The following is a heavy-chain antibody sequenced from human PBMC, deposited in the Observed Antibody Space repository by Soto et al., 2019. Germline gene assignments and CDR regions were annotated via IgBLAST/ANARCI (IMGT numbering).Heavy chain of an antibody. CDR1: GGTFSSYA. CDR2: IIPIFGTA. J-gene: IGHJ4*02. V-gene: IGHV1-69*13. CDR3: ARARRGYYDSSGYYSFDY. D-gene: IGHD3-22*01. Sequence: SVKVSCKASGGTFSSYAISWVRQAPGQGLEWMGGIIPIFGTANYAQKFQGRVTITADESTSTAYMELSSLRSEDTAVYYCARARRGYYDSSGYYSFDYWGQGTLVTVSS.